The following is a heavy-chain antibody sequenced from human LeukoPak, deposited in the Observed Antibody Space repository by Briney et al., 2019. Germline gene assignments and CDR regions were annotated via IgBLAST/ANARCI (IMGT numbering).Heavy chain of an antibody. Sequence: AGGSLRLSCAASGFTVSSNYMSWVRQAPGKGLEWVSVIYSGGSTYYADSVKGRFTISRDNSKNTVFLQMNSLRAEDTAVHYCARDDNSSGYYNYWGQGTLVTVSS. CDR2: IYSGGST. J-gene: IGHJ4*02. D-gene: IGHD3-22*01. CDR1: GFTVSSNY. V-gene: IGHV3-53*01. CDR3: ARDDNSSGYYNY.